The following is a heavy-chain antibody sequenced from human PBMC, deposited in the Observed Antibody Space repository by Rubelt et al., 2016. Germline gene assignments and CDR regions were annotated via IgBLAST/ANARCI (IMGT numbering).Heavy chain of an antibody. V-gene: IGHV3-30*04. Sequence: YGGGVVQPGRSLRLSCAASGFTFTSYAIHWVRQAPGKGLEWVAVISYDGSNKYYADSVKGRFTISRDNSKNTLYLQMNSLRPEDTAVYYCARDSYYYGLGSYPPSYWGQGTLVTVSS. CDR2: ISYDGSNK. J-gene: IGHJ4*02. CDR3: ARDSYYYGLGSYPPSY. CDR1: GFTFTSYA. D-gene: IGHD3-10*01.